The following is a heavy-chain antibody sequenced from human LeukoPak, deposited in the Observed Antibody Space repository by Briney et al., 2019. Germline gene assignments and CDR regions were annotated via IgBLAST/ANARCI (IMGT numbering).Heavy chain of an antibody. CDR1: GFTFSSYG. J-gene: IGHJ4*02. Sequence: GGSLRLSCAASGFTFSSYGMNRVRQAPGQGLEWGSSISGSGLNTYYADSVKGRFTIARDKSKNTLYLQVNSLRAEDTAVYYCAKGVTPVISLQFFDYWGQGTLITVSS. V-gene: IGHV3-23*01. CDR2: ISGSGLNT. CDR3: AKGVTPVISLQFFDY. D-gene: IGHD4-17*01.